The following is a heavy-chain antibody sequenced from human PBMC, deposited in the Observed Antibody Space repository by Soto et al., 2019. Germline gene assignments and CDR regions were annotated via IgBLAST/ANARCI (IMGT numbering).Heavy chain of an antibody. CDR3: ARQGGYYFDY. V-gene: IGHV4-39*01. CDR1: GGCISSSSYY. J-gene: IGHJ4*02. CDR2: IYYSGST. Sequence: PSETLSLTCTVSGGCISSSSYYWGWIRQPPGKGLEWIGSIYYSGSTYYNPSLKSRVTISVDTSKNQFSLKLSSVTAADTAVYYCARQGGYYFDYWGQGTLVTVSS. D-gene: IGHD6-25*01.